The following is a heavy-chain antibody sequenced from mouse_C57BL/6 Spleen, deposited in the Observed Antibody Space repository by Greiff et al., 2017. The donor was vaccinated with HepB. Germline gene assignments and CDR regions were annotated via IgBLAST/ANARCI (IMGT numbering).Heavy chain of an antibody. CDR1: GYNFTSYW. CDR2: IDPSDSYT. J-gene: IGHJ1*03. D-gene: IGHD1-1*01. V-gene: IGHV1-69*01. Sequence: QVQLQQPGAELVMPGASVKLSCKASGYNFTSYWMHWVKQRPGQGLEWIGEIDPSDSYTNYNQKFKGKSTLTVDKSSSTAYMQLSSLTSEDSAVYYCARGDTGWYFDVWGTGTTVTVSS. CDR3: ARGDTGWYFDV.